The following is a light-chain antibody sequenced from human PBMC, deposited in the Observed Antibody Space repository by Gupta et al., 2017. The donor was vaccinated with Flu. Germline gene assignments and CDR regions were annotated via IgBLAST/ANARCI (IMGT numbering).Light chain of an antibody. V-gene: IGLV2-14*01. J-gene: IGLJ1*01. CDR1: SSDVGGYNY. CDR2: EVS. CDR3: SSYTSSSTYV. Sequence: QSALTQPASVSGSPGQSITISCTGTSSDVGGYNYVSWYQQHPGKAPKLMIYEVSNRPSGVSNRFSGSKSGNTASLTXSXFQAEDXADYYCSSYTSSSTYVFGTGTKVTVL.